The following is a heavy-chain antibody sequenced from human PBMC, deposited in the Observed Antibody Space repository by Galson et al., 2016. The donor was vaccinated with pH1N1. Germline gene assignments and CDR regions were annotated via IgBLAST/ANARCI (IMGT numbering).Heavy chain of an antibody. J-gene: IGHJ3*02. CDR3: ARQNDYGDYRGDAFDI. CDR1: GYRFSSSW. D-gene: IGHD4-17*01. Sequence: QSGAEVKRPGESLKISCKGSGYRFSSSWIGWVRQMPGKGLEWMGIIHLGGSHIRYSPSFQGQVTISADKSINIVSLQWSSLKASGTAMYYCARQNDYGDYRGDAFDIWGQGTMVTVSS. CDR2: IHLGGSHI. V-gene: IGHV5-51*01.